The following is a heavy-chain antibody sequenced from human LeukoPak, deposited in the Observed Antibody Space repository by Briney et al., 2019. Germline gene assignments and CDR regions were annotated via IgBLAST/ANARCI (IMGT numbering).Heavy chain of an antibody. CDR3: ARDKVVRLQEYYYYGMDV. V-gene: IGHV3-30-3*01. D-gene: IGHD3-16*01. CDR1: GFTLSSYA. CDR2: TSYDGSNK. J-gene: IGHJ6*01. Sequence: PGGSLRLSCAASGFTLSSYAMHWVRQAPGKGLEWVAVTSYDGSNKHYADSVKGRFTISRDNSKNTLYVQMNSLRAEDTAVYYCARDKVVRLQEYYYYGMDVWGQGTTVTASS.